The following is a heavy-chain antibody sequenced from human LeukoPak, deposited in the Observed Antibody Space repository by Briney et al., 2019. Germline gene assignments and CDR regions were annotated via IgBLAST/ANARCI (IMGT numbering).Heavy chain of an antibody. Sequence: ASVKVSCKVSGYTLTELSMHWVQQAPGKGLERMGGFDPEDGETIYAQKFQGRVTMTEDTSTDTAYMELSSLRTEDTAVYYCATDKDIAVARGYFQHWGQGTLVTVSS. D-gene: IGHD6-19*01. V-gene: IGHV1-24*01. CDR1: GYTLTELS. J-gene: IGHJ1*01. CDR3: ATDKDIAVARGYFQH. CDR2: FDPEDGET.